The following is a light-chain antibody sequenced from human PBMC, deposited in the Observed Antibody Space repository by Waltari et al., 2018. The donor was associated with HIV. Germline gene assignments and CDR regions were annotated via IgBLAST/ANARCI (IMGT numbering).Light chain of an antibody. Sequence: QSALTQPASVSGSPGQSITISCTGTSSDVGSYYLVSWYQQHPGKAPKLMIYEVSKRPSGVSYRFSGSMSGNKASLTIAGLQAEDEADYYCCSYAGSSTFVVCGGGTKLTVL. CDR2: EVS. CDR1: SSDVGSYYL. J-gene: IGLJ2*01. CDR3: CSYAGSSTFVV. V-gene: IGLV2-23*02.